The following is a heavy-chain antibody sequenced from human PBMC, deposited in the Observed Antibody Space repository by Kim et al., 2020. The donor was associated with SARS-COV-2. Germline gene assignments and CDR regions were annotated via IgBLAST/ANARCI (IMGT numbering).Heavy chain of an antibody. D-gene: IGHD3-10*01. Sequence: SETLSLTCAVYGGSFSGYYWSWIRQPPGKGLEWIGEINHSGSTNYNPSPKSRVTLSVDTSKDQFSLKLSSVTAAVTAVYYCARGLYYYGSGSYYIYGMDAWGQGTTVTVSS. CDR2: INHSGST. CDR3: ARGLYYYGSGSYYIYGMDA. J-gene: IGHJ6*02. V-gene: IGHV4-34*01. CDR1: GGSFSGYY.